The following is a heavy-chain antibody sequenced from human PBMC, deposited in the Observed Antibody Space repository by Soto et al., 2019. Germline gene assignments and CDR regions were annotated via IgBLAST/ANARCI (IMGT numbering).Heavy chain of an antibody. Sequence: QVHLVQSGAEVKKPGASVTVSCKTSGYTFSNYDITWVRQAPGQGLEWMGWISSYNGHTNYAQKLQGRVTMTTDTSASTAYMELRSLRYDDTAMYYCARRGLSGCIGENCDHYNWFDPWGQGTLVSVSS. V-gene: IGHV1-18*01. CDR1: GYTFSNYD. CDR3: ARRGLSGCIGENCDHYNWFDP. CDR2: ISSYNGHT. J-gene: IGHJ5*02. D-gene: IGHD2-15*01.